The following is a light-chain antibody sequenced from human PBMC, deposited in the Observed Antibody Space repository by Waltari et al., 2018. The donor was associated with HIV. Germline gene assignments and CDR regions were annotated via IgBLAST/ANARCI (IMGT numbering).Light chain of an antibody. V-gene: IGKV1-9*01. Sequence: DIQLTQSPSFLSASVGDRVPITCRASQDITTYLAWYQQKPGKAPKVLIYSAFTLQSGVPSRFSGSGSGTEFTLTISSLQPEDFATYYCQQFKSYPLTFGGGTKVEIK. CDR1: QDITTY. J-gene: IGKJ4*01. CDR3: QQFKSYPLT. CDR2: SAF.